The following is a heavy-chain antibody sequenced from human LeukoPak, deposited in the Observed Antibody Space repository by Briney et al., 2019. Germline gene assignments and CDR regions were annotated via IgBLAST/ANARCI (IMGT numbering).Heavy chain of an antibody. D-gene: IGHD1-1*01. CDR2: INHRGST. CDR3: ARGFNWNDSLRDYYYYMDV. J-gene: IGHJ6*03. CDR1: GGSFSGYY. V-gene: IGHV4-34*01. Sequence: SETLSLTCAVYGGSFSGYYWGWIRQPPGKGLEWIGEINHRGSTNYNPSLKSRVTVSGDTSKNQFSLKLSSVTAADTAVYYCARGFNWNDSLRDYYYYMDVWGKGTTVTVSS.